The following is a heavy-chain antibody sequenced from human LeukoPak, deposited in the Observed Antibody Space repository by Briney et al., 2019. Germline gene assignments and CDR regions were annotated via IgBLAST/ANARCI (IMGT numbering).Heavy chain of an antibody. D-gene: IGHD2-2*01. V-gene: IGHV1-18*01. CDR2: INPYNDNT. J-gene: IGHJ6*03. CDR1: GYTFTNYG. CDR3: ARAKDQPKEYYYYYYMDV. Sequence: ASVKVSCKTSGYTFTNYGISWVGQAPGQGLEWMGWINPYNDNTNYAQKLQGRVTMTTDTSTSTAYMELRRLRSDDTAVYYCARAKDQPKEYYYYYYMDVWGKGTTITVSS.